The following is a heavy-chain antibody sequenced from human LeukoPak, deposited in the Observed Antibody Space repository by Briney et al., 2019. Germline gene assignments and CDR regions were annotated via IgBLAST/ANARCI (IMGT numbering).Heavy chain of an antibody. J-gene: IGHJ4*02. D-gene: IGHD3-16*02. CDR2: FDAEDGET. CDR3: ATRRYVWGSYRWDFGY. V-gene: IGHV1-24*01. Sequence: SVNVSYKVSGYTLTELSMPWVRQAPGHQLEWWGGFDAEDGETIYAQKFQGRVTMTEDTSTDTADMELSSLRSEGTAVYYCATRRYVWGSYRWDFGYWGQGTLVTVSS. CDR1: GYTLTELS.